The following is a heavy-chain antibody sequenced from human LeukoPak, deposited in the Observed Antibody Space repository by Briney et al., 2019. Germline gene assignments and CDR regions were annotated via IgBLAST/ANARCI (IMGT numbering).Heavy chain of an antibody. CDR1: GFTFSSYS. J-gene: IGHJ4*02. D-gene: IGHD6-13*01. Sequence: GGSLRLSCAASGFTFSSYSMNWVRQAPGKGLEWVSSISSSSSYIYYADSVKGRFAISRDNAKNSLYLQMNSLRAEDTAVYYCARDSSSWYFDYWGQGTLVTVSS. V-gene: IGHV3-21*01. CDR2: ISSSSSYI. CDR3: ARDSSSWYFDY.